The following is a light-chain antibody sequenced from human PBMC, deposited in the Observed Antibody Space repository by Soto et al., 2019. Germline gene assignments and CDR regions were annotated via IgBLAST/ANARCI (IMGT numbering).Light chain of an antibody. CDR3: AAWDDSLSGWV. Sequence: QPVLTQPPSASGTPGQRVTISCSGGNPNIGSNFVFWYRQLPGTAPKLLISRNNQRPSGVSDRFSGSKSGTSASLAIGELRSDDEADFYCAAWDDSLSGWVFGGGTKLTVL. J-gene: IGLJ3*02. CDR1: NPNIGSNF. CDR2: RNN. V-gene: IGLV1-47*01.